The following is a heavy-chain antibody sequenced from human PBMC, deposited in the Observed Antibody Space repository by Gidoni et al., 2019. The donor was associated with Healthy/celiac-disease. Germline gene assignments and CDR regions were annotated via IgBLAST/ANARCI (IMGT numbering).Heavy chain of an antibody. CDR1: GFTFSSYG. Sequence: QVQLVESGGGVVQPGRSLRLSCAASGFTFSSYGMHWVRQAPGKGLEWVAVIWYDGSNKYYADSVKGRFTISRDNSKNTLYLQMNSLRAEDTAVYYCARDRYGDYAMVFDYWGQGTLVTVSS. D-gene: IGHD4-17*01. CDR3: ARDRYGDYAMVFDY. J-gene: IGHJ4*02. CDR2: IWYDGSNK. V-gene: IGHV3-33*01.